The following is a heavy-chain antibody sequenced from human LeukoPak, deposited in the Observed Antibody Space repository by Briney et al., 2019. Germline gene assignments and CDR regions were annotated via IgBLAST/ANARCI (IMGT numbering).Heavy chain of an antibody. CDR2: ISRTGSTK. Sequence: AGGSLRLSCAASGFAFSDYYMSWIRQAPGKGLEWVSYISRTGSTKYHADSVQGRFTISRDNAKNSLFLQMNSLRAEDTAVYYCARVYNGYVDFWGQGTLVTVSS. D-gene: IGHD2-8*01. CDR3: ARVYNGYVDF. CDR1: GFAFSDYY. V-gene: IGHV3-11*01. J-gene: IGHJ4*02.